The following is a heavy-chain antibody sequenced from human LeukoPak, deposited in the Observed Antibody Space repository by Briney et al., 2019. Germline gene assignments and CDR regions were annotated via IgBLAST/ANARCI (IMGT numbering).Heavy chain of an antibody. D-gene: IGHD5-24*01. CDR1: GYTFMRYG. Sequence: ASVKVSCKASGYTFMRYGISWVRQAPGQGLEWMGWISNYNGNTNYAENLEGRVTVTTDPSSSTANMELRSLTSDDTAVYYCARDHPAVVSWALENYFDYWGQGTLVTASS. V-gene: IGHV1-18*01. CDR3: ARDHPAVVSWALENYFDY. CDR2: ISNYNGNT. J-gene: IGHJ4*02.